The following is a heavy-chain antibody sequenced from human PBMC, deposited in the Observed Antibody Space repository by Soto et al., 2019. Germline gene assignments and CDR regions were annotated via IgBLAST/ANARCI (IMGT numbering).Heavy chain of an antibody. Sequence: SETLSLTCAVSGGSISSSNWWSWVRQPPGKGLEWIGEIYHSGSTNYNPSLKSRVTISVDKSKNQFSLKLSSMTAADTAVYYCARSPDSSGYYPRWYYYGMDVWGQGTTVTVSS. CDR3: ARSPDSSGYYPRWYYYGMDV. J-gene: IGHJ6*02. V-gene: IGHV4-4*02. D-gene: IGHD3-22*01. CDR2: IYHSGST. CDR1: GGSISSSNW.